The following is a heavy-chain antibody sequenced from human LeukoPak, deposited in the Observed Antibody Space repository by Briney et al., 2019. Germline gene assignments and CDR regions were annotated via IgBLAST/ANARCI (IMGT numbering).Heavy chain of an antibody. J-gene: IGHJ4*02. V-gene: IGHV4-34*01. CDR3: ARYIAVAGLDY. Sequence: SETLSLTCAVYGGSFSGYYWSWIRQPPGKGLEWIGEINHSESTNYNPSLKSRVTISVDTSKKQFPLKLSSVADADTAVYYCARYIAVAGLDYWGQGTLVTVSS. CDR1: GGSFSGYY. D-gene: IGHD6-19*01. CDR2: INHSEST.